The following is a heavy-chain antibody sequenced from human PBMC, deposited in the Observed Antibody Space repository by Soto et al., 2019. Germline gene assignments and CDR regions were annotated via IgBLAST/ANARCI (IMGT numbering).Heavy chain of an antibody. V-gene: IGHV4-34*01. CDR1: GGSISSGYY. CDR2: INHSGST. Sequence: SETLSLTCTVSGGSISSGYYWGWIRQPPGTGLEWVGEINHSGSTNYNPSLKSRVTISVDTSKNQFSLKLTSVTAADTAVYYCARDKITGLFDYWGQGTLVT. CDR3: ARDKITGLFDY. D-gene: IGHD2-8*02. J-gene: IGHJ4*02.